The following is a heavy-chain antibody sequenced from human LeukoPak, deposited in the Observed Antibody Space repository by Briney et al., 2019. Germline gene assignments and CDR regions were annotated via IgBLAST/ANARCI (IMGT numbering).Heavy chain of an antibody. CDR2: IYYSGST. CDR1: GGSVSSGSYY. Sequence: SETLSLTCTVSGGSVSSGSYYWSWIRQPPGKGLEWIGYIYYSGSTNYNPSLKSRVTISVDTSKNQFSLKLSSVTAADTAVYYCARGVVAARFWFDPWGQGTLVTVSS. J-gene: IGHJ5*02. D-gene: IGHD6-6*01. CDR3: ARGVVAARFWFDP. V-gene: IGHV4-61*01.